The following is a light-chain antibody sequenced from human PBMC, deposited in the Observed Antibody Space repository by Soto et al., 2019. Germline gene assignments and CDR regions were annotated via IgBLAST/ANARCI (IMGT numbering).Light chain of an antibody. Sequence: EIALTQSPGTLSLSPGERATLSCRASQSVSSTYLAWYQQKPGQAPRLLIYGASSRATGIPDRFSGSGSGTDFTLTISRLEPEVWAVCFCQQYGISPRTFGQGTKVEIK. CDR2: GAS. CDR3: QQYGISPRT. J-gene: IGKJ1*01. CDR1: QSVSSTY. V-gene: IGKV3-20*01.